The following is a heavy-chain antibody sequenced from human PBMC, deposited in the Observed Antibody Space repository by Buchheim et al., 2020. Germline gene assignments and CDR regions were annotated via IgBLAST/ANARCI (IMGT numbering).Heavy chain of an antibody. CDR1: GGSISNSDSYY. J-gene: IGHJ6*03. Sequence: QQQLQESGPGLVKPSETLSLTCTVSGGSISNSDSYYWGWIRQPPGKGLEWIGSIYYGGSTYYNPSLKSRVTISVDTSKNQFSLKLSSVTAADTAVYYCARVRSGSYSIAYYYYYYMDVWGKGTT. D-gene: IGHD1-26*01. V-gene: IGHV4-39*01. CDR2: IYYGGST. CDR3: ARVRSGSYSIAYYYYYYMDV.